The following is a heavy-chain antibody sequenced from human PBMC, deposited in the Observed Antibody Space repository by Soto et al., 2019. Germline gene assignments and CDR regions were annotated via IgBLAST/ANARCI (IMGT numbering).Heavy chain of an antibody. CDR1: GFTFTNYW. V-gene: IGHV3-74*02. CDR3: ARGDCGGAGCNNFDY. Sequence: EVQLVESGGGLVQPGGSLRLSCAASGFTFTNYWMHWVRQAPGKGLVWVSRINNDGSSTTYADYVKGRFTISRDNAKNTLYLQMNSLRAEDTALYYCARGDCGGAGCNNFDYWGQGTLVTVSS. CDR2: INNDGSST. D-gene: IGHD2-15*01. J-gene: IGHJ4*02.